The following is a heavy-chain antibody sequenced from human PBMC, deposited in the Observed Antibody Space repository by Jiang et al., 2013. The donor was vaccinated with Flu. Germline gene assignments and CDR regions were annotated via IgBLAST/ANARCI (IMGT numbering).Heavy chain of an antibody. D-gene: IGHD1-1*01. V-gene: IGHV1-46*02. CDR3: VRERPESYHFDN. J-gene: IGHJ4*02. CDR1: GYTFNEYY. Sequence: VQLVESGAVVEKPGASMKLSCKTSGYTFNEYYIHWVRQAPGQGLEWLGVIKLSSDYTTYAQNFQGRVAMTSDTSTSTVYMALSSLRSEDTAVYYCVRERPESYHFDNWGQGTLVTVSS. CDR2: IKLSSDYT.